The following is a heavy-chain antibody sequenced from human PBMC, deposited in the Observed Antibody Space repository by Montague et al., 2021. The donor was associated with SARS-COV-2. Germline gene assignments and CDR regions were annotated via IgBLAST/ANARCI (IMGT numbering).Heavy chain of an antibody. J-gene: IGHJ4*02. V-gene: IGHV3-23*01. CDR3: ALSPPLGATLTYFHY. CDR1: GISFSPYA. Sequence: SLRLSCAGSGISFSPYAMAWVRQAPGKGLEWVSAVSASAAGSFYADSVKGRFTISRDNSKNTLYVQMNSLRAEDTAVYYCALSPPLGATLTYFHYWGQGTLVTVSS. D-gene: IGHD1-26*01. CDR2: VSASAAGS.